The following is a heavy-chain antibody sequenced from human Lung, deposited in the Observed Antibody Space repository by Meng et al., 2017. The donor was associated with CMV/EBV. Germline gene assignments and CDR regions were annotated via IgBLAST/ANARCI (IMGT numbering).Heavy chain of an antibody. CDR3: ARGVAAAPTTYYFDY. J-gene: IGHJ4*02. Sequence: SVXVSXXASGYTFTGYYMHWVRQAPGQGLEWMGWINPNSGGTNYAQKFQGRVTMIRDTSISTAYMELSRLRSDDTAVYYCARGVAAAPTTYYFDYWGQGTLVTVSS. CDR2: INPNSGGT. V-gene: IGHV1-2*02. CDR1: GYTFTGYY. D-gene: IGHD6-13*01.